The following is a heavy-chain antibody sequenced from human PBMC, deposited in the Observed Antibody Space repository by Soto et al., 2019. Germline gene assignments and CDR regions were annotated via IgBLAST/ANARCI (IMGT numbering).Heavy chain of an antibody. CDR2: INPNGYTS. V-gene: IGHV1-46*01. CDR1: GYTFMNYY. D-gene: IGHD5-18*01. CDR3: ARDLHGAFTTMVY. J-gene: IGHJ4*02. Sequence: QVQMVQSGAEVKKPGASVKLSCKASGYTFMNYYIHWVRQAPGQGLEWMGIINPNGYTSTLAQKFQGRLTVTSDTSTSTVYMELGSLSFEDTAVYYCARDLHGAFTTMVYWGQGSLVTVSS.